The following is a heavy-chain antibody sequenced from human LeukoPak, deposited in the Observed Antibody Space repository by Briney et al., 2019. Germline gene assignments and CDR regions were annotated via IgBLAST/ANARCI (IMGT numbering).Heavy chain of an antibody. CDR2: ISYDGSNK. CDR3: ARDKWAGFDY. Sequence: PGGSLRLSCAASGFTFSSYAMHWVRQAPGKGLEWVAVISYDGSNKYYADSVKGRFTISRDNSKNTLYLQMNSLRAEDTAVYYCARDKWAGFDYWGQGTLVTVSS. V-gene: IGHV3-30*04. J-gene: IGHJ4*02. D-gene: IGHD1-26*01. CDR1: GFTFSSYA.